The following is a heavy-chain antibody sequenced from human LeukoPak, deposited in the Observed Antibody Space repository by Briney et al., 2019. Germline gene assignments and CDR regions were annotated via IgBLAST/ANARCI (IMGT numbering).Heavy chain of an antibody. CDR3: ARGNFGSDY. CDR1: GFTFSNYW. V-gene: IGHV3-74*01. CDR2: TNSDETST. Sequence: PGGSLRLSCVASGFTFSNYWMHWVRQAPGKGLVYISRTNSDETSTNYADSVKGRFTISRDNAKNTLYLQMSSLRADDTAVYYCARGNFGSDYRGQGTLVTVSS. D-gene: IGHD3-16*01. J-gene: IGHJ4*02.